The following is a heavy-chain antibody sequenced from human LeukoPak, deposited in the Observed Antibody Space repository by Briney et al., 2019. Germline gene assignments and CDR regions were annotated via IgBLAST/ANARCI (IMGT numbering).Heavy chain of an antibody. V-gene: IGHV4-39*01. D-gene: IGHD3-3*01. CDR1: GGSIGSSSYY. CDR3: ARLLGDFWSGYQTIRYYFDY. CDR2: IYYSGST. Sequence: SETLSLTCTVSGGSIGSSSYYWGWIRQPRGKGLEWIGSIYYSGSTYYNPSLKSRVTISVDTSKNQFSLKLSSVTAADTAVYYCARLLGDFWSGYQTIRYYFDYWGQGTLVTVSS. J-gene: IGHJ4*02.